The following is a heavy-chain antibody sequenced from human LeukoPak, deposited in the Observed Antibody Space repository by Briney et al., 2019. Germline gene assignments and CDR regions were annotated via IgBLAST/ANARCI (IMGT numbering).Heavy chain of an antibody. D-gene: IGHD5-24*01. CDR2: IYHSGST. J-gene: IGHJ4*02. CDR3: ARDTERWLQPMYYFDY. Sequence: SETLSLTCTVSGGSISSGTYYWGWIRQPPGKGLEWIGSIYHSGSTYYNPSLKSRVTISVDTSKNQFSLKLSSLTAADTAVYYCARDTERWLQPMYYFDYWGQGTLVTVSS. CDR1: GGSISSGTYY. V-gene: IGHV4-39*07.